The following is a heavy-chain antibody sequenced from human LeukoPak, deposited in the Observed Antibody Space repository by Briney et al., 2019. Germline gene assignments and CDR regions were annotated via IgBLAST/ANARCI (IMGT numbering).Heavy chain of an antibody. D-gene: IGHD6-13*01. CDR1: GYSISSGYY. Sequence: SETLSLTCAVSGYSISSGYYWGWIRQPPGKGPDWIGHTHFGGSAIYNPSLTSRVTISVDTSKNHFSLKLTSVTAADTAVYYCARGYSTSWTYYYDYWGQGALVTVSS. V-gene: IGHV4-38-2*01. CDR3: ARGYSTSWTYYYDY. CDR2: THFGGSA. J-gene: IGHJ4*02.